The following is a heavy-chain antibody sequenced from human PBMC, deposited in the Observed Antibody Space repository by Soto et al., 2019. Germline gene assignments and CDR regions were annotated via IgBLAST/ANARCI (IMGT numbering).Heavy chain of an antibody. Sequence: PSETLSLTCAVYVGSFSGYYWSWIRQPPGKGLEWIGSVYYSGSNYYNPSLRRRVTISVDTSKKQFSLRLSAVTAADTAVYYCARAGSGWNPSYFDYWGQGTLVTVSS. CDR1: VGSFSGYY. J-gene: IGHJ4*02. CDR2: VYYSGSN. CDR3: ARAGSGWNPSYFDY. V-gene: IGHV4-34*01. D-gene: IGHD1-1*01.